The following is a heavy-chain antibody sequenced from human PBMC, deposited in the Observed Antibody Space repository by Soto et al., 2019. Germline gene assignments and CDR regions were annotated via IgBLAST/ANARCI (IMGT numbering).Heavy chain of an antibody. CDR1: GDSVSSNSAA. CDR2: TYYRSKWYN. V-gene: IGHV6-1*01. CDR3: ARDKLYDSSGYYTTLYYFDY. D-gene: IGHD3-22*01. Sequence: PSQTLSLTCAISGDSVSSNSAAWNWIRQSPSRGLEWLGRTYYRSKWYNDYAVSVKSRITINPDTSKNQFSLQLNSVTPEDTAVYYCARDKLYDSSGYYTTLYYFDYWGQGTLVTVSS. J-gene: IGHJ4*02.